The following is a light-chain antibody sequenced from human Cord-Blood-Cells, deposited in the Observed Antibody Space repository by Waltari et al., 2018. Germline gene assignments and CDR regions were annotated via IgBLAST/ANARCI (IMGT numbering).Light chain of an antibody. V-gene: IGKV3-11*01. CDR2: DAS. CDR1: QSVSSY. Sequence: EIVLTQSPATLSLSPGERATLSCRASQSVSSYLAWYQQKPGQAPRLLIYDASNRATGIPARFSGSWSGTDVTLTISSLEPEDFAVYDCQQRSNWPRTFGQGTKVEIK. CDR3: QQRSNWPRT. J-gene: IGKJ1*01.